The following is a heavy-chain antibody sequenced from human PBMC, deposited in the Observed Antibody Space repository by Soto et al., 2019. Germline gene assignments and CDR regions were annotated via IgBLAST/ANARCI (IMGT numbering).Heavy chain of an antibody. CDR3: ARDRTRYYGTWSSGHY. J-gene: IGHJ4*02. CDR1: GFTFDDYG. Sequence: EVQLVESGGGVVRPGGSLRLSCAASGFTFDDYGMSWVRHAPGKGLELVSGINWNGGSTGYADSVKGRFTISRDNAKNSLYLQMNSLRAEDTALYYCARDRTRYYGTWSSGHYWGQGTLVTVSS. CDR2: INWNGGST. V-gene: IGHV3-20*04. D-gene: IGHD3-10*01.